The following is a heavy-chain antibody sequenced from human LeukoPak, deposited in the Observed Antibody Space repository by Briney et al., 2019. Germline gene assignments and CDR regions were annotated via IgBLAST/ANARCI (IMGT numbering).Heavy chain of an antibody. J-gene: IGHJ4*02. D-gene: IGHD2-2*01. CDR1: GVTFSGSS. Sequence: GGSLRLSCAASGVTFSGSSMHWVRQASGKGLGWVGRIRSEAKNYATVYAASVKGRFTISRDDSKNTAYLQMNSLRTEDTAVYYCAAYCSTTSCHGEWGQGTLVTVSS. CDR3: AAYCSTTSCHGE. V-gene: IGHV3-73*01. CDR2: IRSEAKNYAT.